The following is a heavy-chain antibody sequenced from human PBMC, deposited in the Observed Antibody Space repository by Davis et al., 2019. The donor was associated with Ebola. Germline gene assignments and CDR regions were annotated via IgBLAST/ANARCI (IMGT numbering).Heavy chain of an antibody. V-gene: IGHV1-2*04. CDR3: ARDYYDSSGYYYEARYGMDV. CDR2: INPNSGGT. J-gene: IGHJ6*02. CDR1: GYTFTGYY. Sequence: AASVKVSCKASGYTFTGYYMHWVRQAPGQGLEWMGWINPNSGGTNYAQKFQGWVTMTRDTSISTAYMELSRLRSDDTAVHYCARDYYDSSGYYYEARYGMDVWGQGTTVTVSS. D-gene: IGHD3-22*01.